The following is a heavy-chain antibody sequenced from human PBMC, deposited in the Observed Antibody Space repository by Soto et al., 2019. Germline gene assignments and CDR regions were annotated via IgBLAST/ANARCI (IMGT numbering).Heavy chain of an antibody. CDR2: ISGSGGST. V-gene: IGHV3-23*01. D-gene: IGHD3-10*01. CDR1: GFTFSSYA. Sequence: GGSLRLSCAASGFTFSSYAMSWVRQAPGKGLEWVSAISGSGGSTYYADSVKGRFTISRDNSKNTLYLQMNSLRAEDTAVYYCAKTSRITMVRGVYVDYWGQGTLGTVS. CDR3: AKTSRITMVRGVYVDY. J-gene: IGHJ4*02.